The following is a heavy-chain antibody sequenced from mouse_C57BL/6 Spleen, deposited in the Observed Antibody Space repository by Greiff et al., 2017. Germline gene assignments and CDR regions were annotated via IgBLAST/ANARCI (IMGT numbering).Heavy chain of an antibody. Sequence: EVQRVESGEGLVKPGGSLKLSCAASGFTFSSYAMSWVRQTPEKRLEWVAYISSGGDYIYYADTVKGRFTISRDNARNTLYLQMSSLKSEDTAMYYCTRDGYYDYYAMDYWGQGTSVTVSS. V-gene: IGHV5-9-1*02. CDR3: TRDGYYDYYAMDY. J-gene: IGHJ4*01. CDR1: GFTFSSYA. CDR2: ISSGGDYI. D-gene: IGHD2-3*01.